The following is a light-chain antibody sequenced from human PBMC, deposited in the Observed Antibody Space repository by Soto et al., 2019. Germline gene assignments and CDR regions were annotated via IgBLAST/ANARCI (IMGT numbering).Light chain of an antibody. CDR2: RNN. J-gene: IGLJ1*01. Sequence: QSALTQPPSASGTPGQRVTISCSGSSSNIGSNYVYWYQQLPGTAPKLLIYRNNQRPSGVPDRFSGSKSGTSASLAISGLRSEDEADYYCTSSNSGSLYVFGTGTKVTVL. CDR1: SSNIGSNY. CDR3: TSSNSGSLYV. V-gene: IGLV1-47*01.